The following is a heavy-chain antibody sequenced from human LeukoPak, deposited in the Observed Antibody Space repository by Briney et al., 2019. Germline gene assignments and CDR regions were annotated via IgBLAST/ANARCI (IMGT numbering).Heavy chain of an antibody. CDR1: GGFISSNNYY. CDR2: IYYSGST. V-gene: IGHV4-39*01. CDR3: RAAHSSSATRFFDY. Sequence: SETLSLTCTVSGGFISSNNYYWGWIRQPPGKGLEWIGGIYYSGSTYYNPSLKSRVTISVDTSKNQFSLKLNSVTAADTAVYYCRAAHSSSATRFFDYWGQGTLVTVSS. J-gene: IGHJ4*02. D-gene: IGHD6-6*01.